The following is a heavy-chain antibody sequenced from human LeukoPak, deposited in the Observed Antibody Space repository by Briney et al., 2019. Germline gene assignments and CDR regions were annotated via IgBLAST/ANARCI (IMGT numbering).Heavy chain of an antibody. D-gene: IGHD3-22*01. Sequence: SETLSLTCTVFGGSISTNYWSWIRQPPGKGLEWIGYVYYSGRTNYNPSLKSRVTISIDTSKNQFSLKLSSVTAADTAVYYCARDPKDFYDTSNYLYFDYWGRGTLVTVSS. CDR3: ARDPKDFYDTSNYLYFDY. CDR2: VYYSGRT. J-gene: IGHJ4*02. CDR1: GGSISTNY. V-gene: IGHV4-59*01.